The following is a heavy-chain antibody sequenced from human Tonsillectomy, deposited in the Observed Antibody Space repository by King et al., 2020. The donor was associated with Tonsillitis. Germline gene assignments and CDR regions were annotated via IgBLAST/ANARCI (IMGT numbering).Heavy chain of an antibody. V-gene: IGHV3-30*18. J-gene: IGHJ6*02. Sequence: VQLVESGGGVVQPGGSLRLSCAASGFSFNSYAIHWVRQAPGKGLEWVAVISYDASNKYYGPSVKGRFTISRDNSKNTVSLQMSSLRAEDTAVFYCMKNRDSGYERGRGKYFYYAMDVWGQGTTVTVSS. D-gene: IGHD5-12*01. CDR2: ISYDASNK. CDR1: GFSFNSYA. CDR3: MKNRDSGYERGRGKYFYYAMDV.